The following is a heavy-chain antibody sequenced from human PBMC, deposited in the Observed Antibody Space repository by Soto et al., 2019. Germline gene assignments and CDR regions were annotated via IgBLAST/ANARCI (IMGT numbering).Heavy chain of an antibody. CDR3: AKARHSTSWYGLEADF. CDR2: ISYGGDSK. CDR1: GFIFSDYC. D-gene: IGHD6-13*01. Sequence: QVQLVESGGGVGQPGRSLRLSCAASGFIFSDYCIHLVRQAPGKGLEGGAVISYGGDSKYYADSGRGRFAISRDNLKNTLDLQMNSLNPEDTAMYHCAKARHSTSWYGLEADFWGQGTLVTVSS. V-gene: IGHV3-30*09. J-gene: IGHJ4*02.